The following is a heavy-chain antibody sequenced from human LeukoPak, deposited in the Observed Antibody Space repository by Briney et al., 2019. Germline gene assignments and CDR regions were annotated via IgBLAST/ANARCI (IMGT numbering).Heavy chain of an antibody. V-gene: IGHV3-21*01. D-gene: IGHD4-17*01. CDR3: ARVSFVDYGDYDSNPSYGMDV. J-gene: IGHJ6*02. Sequence: GGSLRLSCAASGYTFSSYSMNWLRQAQGKGLEWVSSISSSSSYINYANSVKGRFTISRDKAKNSLYLQMNSLRAEDTAVYYCARVSFVDYGDYDSNPSYGMDVWGQGTTVTVSS. CDR1: GYTFSSYS. CDR2: ISSSSSYI.